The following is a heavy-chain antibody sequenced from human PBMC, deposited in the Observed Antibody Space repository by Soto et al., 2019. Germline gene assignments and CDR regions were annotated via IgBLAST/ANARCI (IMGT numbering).Heavy chain of an antibody. CDR3: ARPHRGHNYYSGIDV. D-gene: IGHD3-10*01. V-gene: IGHV3-30-3*01. J-gene: IGHJ6*02. CDR2: ISYDGSNK. CDR1: GFTFSSYA. Sequence: QVQLVESGGGVVQPGRSLRLSCAASGFTFSSYAMHWVRQAPGKGLEWMAVISYDGSNKYYADSVKGRFTISGDNSNNTVYLQMNSQRAEDTALYYCARPHRGHNYYSGIDVWGQGTTVTVSS.